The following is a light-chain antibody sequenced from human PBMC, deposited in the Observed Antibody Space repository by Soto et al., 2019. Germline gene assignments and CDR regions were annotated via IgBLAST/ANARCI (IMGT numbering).Light chain of an antibody. V-gene: IGLV2-14*03. CDR3: NSYTSINTLDV. J-gene: IGLJ1*01. CDR2: DVS. CDR1: SSDVGGYNY. Sequence: QSVLTQPASGSGSPGQSITISCTGTSSDVGGYNYVSWYQQHPGKAPKLMIYDVSNRPSGVSNRFSGSKSGNTASLTISGLQAEDEADYFCNSYTSINTLDVFGTGTKVTVL.